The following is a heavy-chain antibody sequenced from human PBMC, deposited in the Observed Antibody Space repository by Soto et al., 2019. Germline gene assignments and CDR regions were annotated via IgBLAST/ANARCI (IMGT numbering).Heavy chain of an antibody. CDR1: GFTFSSYG. Sequence: VQLVESGGGVVQPGRSLRLSCAASGFTFSSYGMHWVRQAPGKGLEWVAVIWYDGSNKYYADSVKGRFTISRDNSKNTLYLQMNSLRAEDTAVYYCARESPTLLAAFDIWGQGTMVTVSS. J-gene: IGHJ3*02. CDR3: ARESPTLLAAFDI. D-gene: IGHD3-10*01. CDR2: IWYDGSNK. V-gene: IGHV3-33*01.